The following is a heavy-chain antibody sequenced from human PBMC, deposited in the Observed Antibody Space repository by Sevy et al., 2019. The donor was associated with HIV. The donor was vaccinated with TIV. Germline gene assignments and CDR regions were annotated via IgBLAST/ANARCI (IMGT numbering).Heavy chain of an antibody. D-gene: IGHD6-13*01. V-gene: IGHV1-2*02. CDR3: ARPRQQLLTEAFDI. CDR2: INPNSGGT. J-gene: IGHJ3*02. Sequence: ASVKVSYKASGYTFTGYYMHWVRQAPGQGLEWMGWINPNSGGTNYAQKFQGRVTMTRDTSISTAYMELSRLRSDDTAVYYCARPRQQLLTEAFDIWGQGTMVTVSS. CDR1: GYTFTGYY.